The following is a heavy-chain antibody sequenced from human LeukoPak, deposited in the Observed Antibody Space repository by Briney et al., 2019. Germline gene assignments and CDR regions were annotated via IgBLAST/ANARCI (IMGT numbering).Heavy chain of an antibody. J-gene: IGHJ4*02. V-gene: IGHV3-33*01. CDR1: GFTFSSYG. D-gene: IGHD1-26*01. CDR3: ARALGGATIYFDY. Sequence: GGSLRLSCAASGFTFSSYGMHWVRQAPGKGLEWVAVIWYDGSNKYYADSVKGRFTISRDNAKNSLYLQMNSLRAEDTAVYYCARALGGATIYFDYWGQGTLVTVSS. CDR2: IWYDGSNK.